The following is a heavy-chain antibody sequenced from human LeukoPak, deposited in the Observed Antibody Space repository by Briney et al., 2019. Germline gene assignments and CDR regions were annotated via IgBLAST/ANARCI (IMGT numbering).Heavy chain of an antibody. CDR2: IYPGDSDT. J-gene: IGHJ4*02. V-gene: IGHV5-51*01. CDR3: ARRPRGYSGYDPPSHFDY. CDR1: GYSFTSYW. Sequence: GGSLKISCKGSGYSFTSYWIGWVRQMPGKGLEWMGLIYPGDSDTRYSPSIQDQVTIPADKSISTAYLQWSSLTPSDTAMYYCARRPRGYSGYDPPSHFDYWGQGTLVTVSS. D-gene: IGHD5-12*01.